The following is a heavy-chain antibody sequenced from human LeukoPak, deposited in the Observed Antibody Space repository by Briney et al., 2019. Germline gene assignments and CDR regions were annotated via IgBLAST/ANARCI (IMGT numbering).Heavy chain of an antibody. Sequence: PGGSLRLSCTTSGFTFADFSMSWFRQTPGKGLEWIGFIRSKAYGGTTEYAASVEGRFTISRDDSKSVVSLQMNSLKIEDTAVYYCTKGAMDGWGQGTTVAVS. V-gene: IGHV3-49*03. CDR1: GFTFADFS. CDR2: IRSKAYGGTT. CDR3: TKGAMDG. J-gene: IGHJ6*02.